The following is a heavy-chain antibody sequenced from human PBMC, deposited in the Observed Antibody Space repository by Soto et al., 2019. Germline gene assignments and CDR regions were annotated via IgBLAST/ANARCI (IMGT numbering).Heavy chain of an antibody. CDR2: IYYSGST. V-gene: IGHV4-30-4*01. J-gene: IGHJ6*02. CDR3: ASSDGVVPAAINEYYYYGMDV. CDR1: GGSISSGDYY. Sequence: PSETLSLTCTVFGGSISSGDYYWSWIRQPPGKGLEWIGYIYYSGSTYYNPSLKSRVTISVDTSKNQFSLKLSSVTAADTAVYYCASSDGVVPAAINEYYYYGMDVWGQGTTVTVSS. D-gene: IGHD2-2*02.